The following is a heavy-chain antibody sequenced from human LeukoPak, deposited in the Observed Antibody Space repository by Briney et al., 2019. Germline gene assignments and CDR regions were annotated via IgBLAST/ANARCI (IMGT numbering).Heavy chain of an antibody. D-gene: IGHD2-8*01. CDR2: INPSSGGT. CDR3: ARDGLYCTNGVCSSDI. CDR1: GYTFTSYY. Sequence: ASVKVSCKASGYTFTSYYMHWARQAPGQGLEWMGIINPSSGGTGYAQKSQGRVTMTRDTSTSTVYMELTSLRSEDTAVYYCARDGLYCTNGVCSSDIWGQGTLVTVSS. V-gene: IGHV1-46*01. J-gene: IGHJ3*02.